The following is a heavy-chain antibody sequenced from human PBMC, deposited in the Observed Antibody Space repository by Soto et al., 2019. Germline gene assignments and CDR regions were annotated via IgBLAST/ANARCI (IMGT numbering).Heavy chain of an antibody. J-gene: IGHJ4*02. CDR1: GFMFSSYA. CDR2: IGGSGGST. Sequence: GGSLRLSCAVSGFMFSSYAMTWVRQAPGKGLEWVSSIGGSGGSTYYSDSVRGRFTISRDNSKKMLYLEMNSLKGDDTAVYYCAKDGSWGDHYYFDNWGQGTLVTVSS. V-gene: IGHV3-23*01. D-gene: IGHD2-21*02. CDR3: AKDGSWGDHYYFDN.